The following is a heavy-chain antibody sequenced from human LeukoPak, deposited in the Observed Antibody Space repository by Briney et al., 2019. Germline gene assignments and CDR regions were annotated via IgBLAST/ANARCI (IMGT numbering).Heavy chain of an antibody. Sequence: ASVKVSCKASGYTFTSYGISWVRQAPGQGLEWMGRIIPILGIANYAQKFQGRVTITADKSTSTAYMELSSLRSEDTAVYYCARAVATLYYDYVWVYWGQGTLVTVSS. CDR1: GYTFTSYG. CDR3: ARAVATLYYDYVWVY. J-gene: IGHJ4*02. CDR2: IIPILGIA. V-gene: IGHV1-69*04. D-gene: IGHD3-16*01.